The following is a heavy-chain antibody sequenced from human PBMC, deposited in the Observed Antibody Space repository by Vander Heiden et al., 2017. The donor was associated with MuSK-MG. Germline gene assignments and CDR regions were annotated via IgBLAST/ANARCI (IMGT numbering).Heavy chain of an antibody. CDR3: AKGRDYYYYMDV. Sequence: EVQLLESGGGLLQPGGSLRLSCAASGFTFRSDAMSWVRQDPGKGLEWVSAISGSGGSTYYADSVKGRFTISRDNSKNTLYLQMNSLRAEDTAVYYCAKGRDYYYYMDVWGKGTTVTVSS. V-gene: IGHV3-23*01. CDR1: GFTFRSDA. CDR2: ISGSGGST. J-gene: IGHJ6*03.